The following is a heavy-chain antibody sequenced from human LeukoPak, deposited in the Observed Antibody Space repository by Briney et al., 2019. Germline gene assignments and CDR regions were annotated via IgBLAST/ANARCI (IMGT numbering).Heavy chain of an antibody. V-gene: IGHV4-39*01. Sequence: SETLSLTCTVSGDSISSSSYYWGWIRQPPGKGLEWIGSIYYSGSTYYNPSLKSRVTISVDTSKNQFSLKLSSVTAADTAVYYCARQVLGAFDIWGQGTMVTVSS. D-gene: IGHD3-16*01. CDR1: GDSISSSSYY. J-gene: IGHJ3*02. CDR3: ARQVLGAFDI. CDR2: IYYSGST.